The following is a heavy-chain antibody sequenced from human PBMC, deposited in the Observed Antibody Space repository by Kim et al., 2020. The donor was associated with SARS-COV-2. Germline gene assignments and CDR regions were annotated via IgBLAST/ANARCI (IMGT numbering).Heavy chain of an antibody. D-gene: IGHD3-10*01. Sequence: SETLSLTCIVSGVSISSNSYYWGWIRQPPEKGLEWIGSIYYTGSTYYNPSLNSRVTISVDTSKNQFSLKLSSVTAADTAVYYCASHDYFGSGSYYLFDPWGQGALVTVSS. CDR3: ASHDYFGSGSYYLFDP. J-gene: IGHJ5*02. CDR1: GVSISSNSYY. CDR2: IYYTGST. V-gene: IGHV4-39*07.